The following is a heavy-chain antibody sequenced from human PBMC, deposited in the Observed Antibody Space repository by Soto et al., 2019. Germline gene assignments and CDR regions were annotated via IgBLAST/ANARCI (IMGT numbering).Heavy chain of an antibody. CDR1: GGSINSNSYY. CDR3: ARHDFDY. J-gene: IGHJ4*02. V-gene: IGHV4-39*01. CDR2: IHYSGST. Sequence: QLQLQESGPGLVKPSETLSLTCSVSGGSINSNSYYWGWIRQPPGKGLEWIGSIHYSGSTYYNPSLKSRVTISVDTSKNQFSLKLSSVTAADTAVYYCARHDFDYWGQGTPVTVSS.